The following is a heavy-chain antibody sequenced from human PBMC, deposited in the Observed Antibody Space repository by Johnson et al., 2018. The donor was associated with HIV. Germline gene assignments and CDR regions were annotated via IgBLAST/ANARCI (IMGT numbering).Heavy chain of an antibody. D-gene: IGHD3-10*01. CDR3: ATLWFGEVSVYDAFDV. J-gene: IGHJ3*01. CDR1: GFSFRKYG. Sequence: QVQLVESGGGVVQPGRSLRLSCAASGFSFRKYGIHWVRQAPGKGLEWVAVISYDGSNKYYADSVKGRFTISRDNSKNTLYLQMNSLRPEDSAVYYCATLWFGEVSVYDAFDVWGQGTMVTVSS. V-gene: IGHV3-30*19. CDR2: ISYDGSNK.